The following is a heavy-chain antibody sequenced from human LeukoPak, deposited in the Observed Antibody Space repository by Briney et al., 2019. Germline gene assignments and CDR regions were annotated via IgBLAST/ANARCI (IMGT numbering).Heavy chain of an antibody. Sequence: SVKVSCKXSGGTFSNYPIGWVRQAPGQGLEWMGRIIPMFGTANYSQKFQGRVTITADKSTSTAYMELSSLRSEDTAVYYCASYDSSGYYLEYFQHWGQGTLVTVSS. CDR1: GGTFSNYP. V-gene: IGHV1-69*06. D-gene: IGHD3-22*01. J-gene: IGHJ1*01. CDR2: IIPMFGTA. CDR3: ASYDSSGYYLEYFQH.